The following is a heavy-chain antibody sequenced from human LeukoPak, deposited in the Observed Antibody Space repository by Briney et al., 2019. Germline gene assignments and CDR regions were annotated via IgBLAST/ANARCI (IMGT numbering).Heavy chain of an antibody. J-gene: IGHJ4*02. Sequence: GGSLRLSCAASGFTFSSYAMHWVRQAPGKGLEWVAVISYDGSNKYYADSVKGRFTISRDNSKNTLYLQMNSLTAEDTAVYYCAKDRRWFHYWGQGTLVTVSS. CDR3: AKDRRWFHY. D-gene: IGHD4-23*01. CDR1: GFTFSSYA. V-gene: IGHV3-30*04. CDR2: ISYDGSNK.